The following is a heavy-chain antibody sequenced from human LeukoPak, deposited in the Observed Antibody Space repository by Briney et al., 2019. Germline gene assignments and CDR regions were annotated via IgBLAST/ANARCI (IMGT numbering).Heavy chain of an antibody. V-gene: IGHV4-61*09. CDR3: ASSVVVPAARRAGCYYMDV. CDR1: DGSIGSGGYY. Sequence: PSETLSLTCTVSDGSIGSGGYYWSWIRQPAGKGLEWIGHIYTSGSTDYNPSLKSRVTISVDTSNNQFSLNLSSVTAADTAVYYCASSVVVPAARRAGCYYMDVWGKGTTVTVSS. CDR2: IYTSGST. D-gene: IGHD2-2*01. J-gene: IGHJ6*03.